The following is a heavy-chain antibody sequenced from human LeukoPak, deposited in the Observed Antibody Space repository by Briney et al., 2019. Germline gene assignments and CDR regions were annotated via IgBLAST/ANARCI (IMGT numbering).Heavy chain of an antibody. Sequence: HSGTSLRLSCAASGFTFSSHGMHWVRQAPGMGLEWVALILYDGSNEYYADSVQGRFTISRDSSRNTLYLRMNSLRAEDTAVYYCAKDGTGGYYYLDYWGQGTLVTVSS. V-gene: IGHV3-30*18. J-gene: IGHJ4*02. D-gene: IGHD3-22*01. CDR3: AKDGTGGYYYLDY. CDR2: ILYDGSNE. CDR1: GFTFSSHG.